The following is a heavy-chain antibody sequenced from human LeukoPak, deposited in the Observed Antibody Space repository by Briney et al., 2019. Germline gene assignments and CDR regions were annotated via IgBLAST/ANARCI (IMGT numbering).Heavy chain of an antibody. CDR2: ISGDGGST. CDR3: AKDMQLEIYDSSGYSGFYFDY. D-gene: IGHD3-22*01. Sequence: AGSLRLSCAASGFTFDDYAMHWVRQAPGKGLEWVSLISGDGGSTYYADSVKGRFTISRDNSKNSLYLQMNSLRTEDTALYYCAKDMQLEIYDSSGYSGFYFDYWGQATLDTVSS. CDR1: GFTFDDYA. J-gene: IGHJ4*02. V-gene: IGHV3-43*02.